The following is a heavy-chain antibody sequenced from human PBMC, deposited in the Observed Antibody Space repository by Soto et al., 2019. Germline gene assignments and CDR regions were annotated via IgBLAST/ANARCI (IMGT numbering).Heavy chain of an antibody. J-gene: IGHJ5*02. V-gene: IGHV1-2*02. CDR3: AKDLTRQLAYWLDP. Sequence: ASVKVSFKASGFSFTGYYIHWLRQAPGQGLEWMGWINAHSGGTEYAQKFQGRVTLTRDTSIATAYLTLTSLTSDDTALYYCAKDLTRQLAYWLDPWGQGTQVTVSS. CDR1: GFSFTGYY. D-gene: IGHD6-6*01. CDR2: INAHSGGT.